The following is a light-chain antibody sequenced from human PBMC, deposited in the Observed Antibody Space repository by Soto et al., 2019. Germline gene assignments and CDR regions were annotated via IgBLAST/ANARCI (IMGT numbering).Light chain of an antibody. V-gene: IGKV3-20*01. Sequence: EIVLTQSPGTLSLSPGERATLSCRASQSVTSSYLAWYQQTLGQAPRLLIYGASSRATGIPDRFSGSGSGTDFTLTISRLEPEDFAVYYCHLYGTSPPRTFGQGTELEI. CDR3: HLYGTSPPRT. J-gene: IGKJ2*01. CDR2: GAS. CDR1: QSVTSSY.